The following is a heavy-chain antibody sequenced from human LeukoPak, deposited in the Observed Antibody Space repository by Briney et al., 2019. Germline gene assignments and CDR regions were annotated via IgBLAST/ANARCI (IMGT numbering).Heavy chain of an antibody. CDR3: ARDSAQYYYDSSGPFDY. V-gene: IGHV3-30-3*01. CDR1: GFTFSSYA. D-gene: IGHD3-22*01. Sequence: GRSLRLSCAASGFTFSSYAMHWVRQAPGKGLEWVAVISYDGSNKYYADSVKRRFTISRDNSKNTLYLQMNSLRAEDTAVYYCARDSAQYYYDSSGPFDYWGQGTLVTVSS. CDR2: ISYDGSNK. J-gene: IGHJ4*02.